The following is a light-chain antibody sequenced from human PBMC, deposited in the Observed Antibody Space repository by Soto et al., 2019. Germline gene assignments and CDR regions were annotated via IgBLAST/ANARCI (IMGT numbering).Light chain of an antibody. CDR1: QDIRND. V-gene: IGKV1-6*01. J-gene: IGKJ2*02. Sequence: AIQLTQSPSSLPASVGDRVTITCRASQDIRNDLGWYQQKPGTAPKLLIYAASSLQSGVPSRFSGSGSGTDFTLTISSLQPEDFATYYCLQDYSYSRTFGQGTKVDIK. CDR3: LQDYSYSRT. CDR2: AAS.